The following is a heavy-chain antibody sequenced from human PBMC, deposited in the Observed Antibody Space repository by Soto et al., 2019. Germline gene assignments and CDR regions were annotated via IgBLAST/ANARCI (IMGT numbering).Heavy chain of an antibody. Sequence: PSETLSLTCAVYGGSFSGYYWSWIRQPPGKGLEWIGEINHSGSTNYNPSLKSRVTISVDTSKNQFSLKVSSVTAADTAVYYCARVSITMVRGVAADMDVWGKGTTVTVPS. CDR1: GGSFSGYY. V-gene: IGHV4-34*01. J-gene: IGHJ6*03. CDR2: INHSGST. D-gene: IGHD3-10*01. CDR3: ARVSITMVRGVAADMDV.